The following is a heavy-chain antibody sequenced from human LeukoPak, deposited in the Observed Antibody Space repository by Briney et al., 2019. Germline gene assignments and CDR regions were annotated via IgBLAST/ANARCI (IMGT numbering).Heavy chain of an antibody. CDR1: GGTFSSYA. D-gene: IGHD2-15*01. V-gene: IGHV1-69*04. J-gene: IGHJ3*02. CDR3: ATRGSWYEGLSGDDAFDI. Sequence: GASVKVSCKASGGTFSSYAIIWVRQAPGQGLEWMGRITPILGIANYAQKFQGRVTITADKSTSTAYMELSSLRSEDTAVYYCATRGSWYEGLSGDDAFDIWGQGTMVTVSS. CDR2: ITPILGIA.